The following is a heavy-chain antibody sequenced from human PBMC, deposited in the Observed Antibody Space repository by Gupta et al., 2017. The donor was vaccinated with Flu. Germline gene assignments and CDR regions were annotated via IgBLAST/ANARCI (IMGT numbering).Heavy chain of an antibody. V-gene: IGHV4-59*01. J-gene: IGHJ5*02. CDR3: ARDLLNWFDP. CDR2: GST. Sequence: GSTNYNPSLKSRVTISVDTSKNQFSLKLSSVTAADTAVYYCARDLLNWFDPWGQGTLVTVSS.